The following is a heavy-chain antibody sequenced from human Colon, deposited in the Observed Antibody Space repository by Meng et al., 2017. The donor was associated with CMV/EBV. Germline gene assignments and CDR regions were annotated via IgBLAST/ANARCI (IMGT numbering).Heavy chain of an antibody. J-gene: IGHJ4*02. V-gene: IGHV3-66*01. D-gene: IGHD4/OR15-4a*01. CDR2: LFSGGST. CDR3: ATLGLKWVGLVDY. Sequence: EVHLVESGXGLVQPGGXLRLSCAASELTVSNTYMSWVRQSPGKGLEWVSVLFSGGSTYYADSVKDRFTISRDNSKNTLYLQMNSLRAEDTALYYCATLGLKWVGLVDYWGLGTLVTVSS. CDR1: ELTVSNTY.